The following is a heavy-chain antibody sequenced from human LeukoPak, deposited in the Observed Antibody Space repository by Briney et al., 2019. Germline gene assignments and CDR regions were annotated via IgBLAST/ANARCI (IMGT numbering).Heavy chain of an antibody. D-gene: IGHD3-3*01. Sequence: SETLSLTCTVSGGSISSGSYYWSWIRQPPGKGLEWIGRIYTSGSTNYNPSLKSRVTISVDPSKNQFSLKLSSGTAADTAVYYCARDQGRDYDFWSGYYSNWFDPWGQGTLVTVSS. CDR3: ARDQGRDYDFWSGYYSNWFDP. CDR2: IYTSGST. CDR1: GGSISSGSYY. J-gene: IGHJ5*02. V-gene: IGHV4-61*02.